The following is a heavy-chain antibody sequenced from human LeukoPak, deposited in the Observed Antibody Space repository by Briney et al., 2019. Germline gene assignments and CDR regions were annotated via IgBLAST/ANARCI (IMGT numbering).Heavy chain of an antibody. D-gene: IGHD3-10*01. Sequence: GGSLRLSCAASGFTFSSYWMSWVRQAPGKGLEWVSSISGSGGYTNYADSVKGRLTISRDSSKNTLYLRMNSLRAEDTAVYYCAKSGGSGSYYYFDYWGQGTLVTVSS. CDR3: AKSGGSGSYYYFDY. CDR1: GFTFSSYW. CDR2: ISGSGGYT. V-gene: IGHV3-23*01. J-gene: IGHJ4*02.